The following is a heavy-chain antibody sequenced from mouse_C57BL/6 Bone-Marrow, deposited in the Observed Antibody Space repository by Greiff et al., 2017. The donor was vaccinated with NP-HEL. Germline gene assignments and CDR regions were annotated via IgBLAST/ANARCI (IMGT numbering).Heavy chain of an antibody. CDR3: AIIYYYGSHYFDY. V-gene: IGHV1-81*01. CDR2: IYPRSGNT. D-gene: IGHD1-1*01. CDR1: GYTFTSYG. Sequence: VKLQQSGAELARPGASVKLSCKASGYTFTSYGISWVKQRTGQGLEWIGEIYPRSGNTYYNEKFKGKATLTADKSSSTAYMELRSLTSEDSAVYFCAIIYYYGSHYFDYWGQGTTLTVSS. J-gene: IGHJ2*01.